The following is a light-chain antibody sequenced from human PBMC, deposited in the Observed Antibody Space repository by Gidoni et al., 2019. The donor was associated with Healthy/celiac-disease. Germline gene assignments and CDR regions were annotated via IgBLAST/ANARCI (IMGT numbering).Light chain of an antibody. Sequence: QSALTQPASVPGSPGQSITISCTGTSSDVGGYNYVSWYQQHPGKAPKLMIYDVSNRPSGVSNCFSGSKSGNTASLTISGLQAEDEADYYCSSYTSSSTLDVVFGGGTKLTVL. CDR1: SSDVGGYNY. CDR2: DVS. CDR3: SSYTSSSTLDVV. J-gene: IGLJ2*01. V-gene: IGLV2-14*01.